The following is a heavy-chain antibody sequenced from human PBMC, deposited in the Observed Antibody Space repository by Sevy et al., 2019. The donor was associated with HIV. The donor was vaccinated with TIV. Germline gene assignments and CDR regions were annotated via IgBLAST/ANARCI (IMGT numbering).Heavy chain of an antibody. CDR1: GGSITSLY. D-gene: IGHD1-26*01. CDR2: SYYNGHI. Sequence: SETLSLTCTVSGGSITSLYWNWIRQPPGKGLEWIANSYYNGHINYNPSLKSRLTLSLDTSKTQFSLRLSSVTAADTAMYYCAGENAWGRGYSWGQGTLVTVSS. CDR3: AGENAWGRGYS. V-gene: IGHV4-59*08. J-gene: IGHJ4*02.